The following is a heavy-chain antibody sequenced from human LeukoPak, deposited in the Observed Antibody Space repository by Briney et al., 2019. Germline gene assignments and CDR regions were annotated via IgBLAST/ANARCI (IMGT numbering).Heavy chain of an antibody. Sequence: PSETLSLTCTVSGGSVSSSSYYWGWIRQPPGKGLEWIGSIYYSGSTYYNPSLKSRVTISVDTSKNQFSLKLSSVTAADTAVYYCARVGRGYSGYDYGRDYCYGMDVWGQGTTVTVSS. CDR3: ARVGRGYSGYDYGRDYCYGMDV. CDR2: IYYSGST. J-gene: IGHJ6*02. D-gene: IGHD5-12*01. V-gene: IGHV4-39*07. CDR1: GGSVSSSSYY.